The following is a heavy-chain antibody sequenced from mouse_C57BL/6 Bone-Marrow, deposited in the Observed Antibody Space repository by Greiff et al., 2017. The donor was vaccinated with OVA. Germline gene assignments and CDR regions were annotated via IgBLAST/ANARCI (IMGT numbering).Heavy chain of an antibody. CDR2: IDPENGDT. V-gene: IGHV14-4*01. J-gene: IGHJ2*01. CDR3: TTPLYYYGNY. CDR1: GFNIKDDY. Sequence: EVKLQESGAELVRPGASVKLSCTASGFNIKDDYMHWVKQRPEQGLEWIGWIDPENGDTEYASKFQGKATITADTSSNTAYLQLSSLTSEDTAVYYCTTPLYYYGNYWGQGTTLTVSS. D-gene: IGHD1-1*01.